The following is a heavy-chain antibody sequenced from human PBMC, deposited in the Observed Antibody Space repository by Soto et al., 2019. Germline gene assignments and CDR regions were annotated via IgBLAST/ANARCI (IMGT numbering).Heavy chain of an antibody. Sequence: QVQLVQSGVEVKKPGASVKVSCKASGYTFISHGISWVRQDPGQGLEWMGWISGKNGNTNYAQKLQGRVTLTTDTSTSTAYMALRSLRSDDTAVYYCARVSTSIVVVPDYGMDVWGQGTTVTFS. J-gene: IGHJ6*02. CDR2: ISGKNGNT. CDR3: ARVSTSIVVVPDYGMDV. V-gene: IGHV1-18*04. CDR1: GYTFISHG. D-gene: IGHD2-15*01.